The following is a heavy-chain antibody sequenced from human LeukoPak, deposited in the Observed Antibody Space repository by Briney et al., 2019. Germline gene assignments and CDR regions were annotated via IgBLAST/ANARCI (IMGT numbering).Heavy chain of an antibody. V-gene: IGHV4-59*12. J-gene: IGHJ5*02. CDR1: GGSISSYY. CDR3: ARRHHPNYYGSGRGLNWFDP. D-gene: IGHD3-10*01. Sequence: SETLSLTCTVSGGSISSYYWSWIRQPPGKGLEWIGYIYYSGSTNYNPSLKSRVTISVDTSKNQFSLKLSSVTAADTAVYYCARRHHPNYYGSGRGLNWFDPWGQGTLVTVSS. CDR2: IYYSGST.